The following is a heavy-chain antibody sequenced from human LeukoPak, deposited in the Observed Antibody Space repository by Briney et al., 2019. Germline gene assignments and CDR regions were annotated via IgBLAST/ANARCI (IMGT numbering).Heavy chain of an antibody. CDR3: ARGGDGEEFDY. V-gene: IGHV4-61*03. Sequence: SETLSLTCTVSGGSISSSSYYWTWIRQPPGKGLEWIGYIYYSGSTSYNTSLKSRVTISADTSKNHFSLKLTSVTAADTAIYYCARGGDGEEFDYWGPGTLVTVSS. J-gene: IGHJ4*02. CDR1: GGSISSSSYY. CDR2: IYYSGST. D-gene: IGHD5-24*01.